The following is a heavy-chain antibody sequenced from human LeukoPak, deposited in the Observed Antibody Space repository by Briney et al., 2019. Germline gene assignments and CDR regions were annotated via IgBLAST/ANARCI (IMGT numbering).Heavy chain of an antibody. D-gene: IGHD4-23*01. V-gene: IGHV4-38-2*02. CDR1: GYSISSGYY. CDR2: IYHSGST. Sequence: SETLSLTCTVSGYSISSGYYWGWIRQPPGRGLEWIGSIYHSGSTYYNPSLKSRVTISVDTSKNQFSLKLSSVTAADTAVYYCAREGGKGIYWGQGTLVTVSS. CDR3: AREGGKGIY. J-gene: IGHJ4*02.